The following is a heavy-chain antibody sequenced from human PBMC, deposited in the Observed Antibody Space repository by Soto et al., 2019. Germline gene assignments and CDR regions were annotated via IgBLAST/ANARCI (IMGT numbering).Heavy chain of an antibody. J-gene: IGHJ4*02. D-gene: IGHD3-22*01. CDR2: ISGSSSYI. CDR1: GFTFSSYS. Sequence: GGSLRLSCAASGFTFSSYSMNWXRQAPGKGLEWVSSISGSSSYIYYADSVKGRFTISRDNAKNSLYLQMNSLRAEDTAVYYCARDYYDSSGYAAFIDYWGQGTLVTVS. CDR3: ARDYYDSSGYAAFIDY. V-gene: IGHV3-21*01.